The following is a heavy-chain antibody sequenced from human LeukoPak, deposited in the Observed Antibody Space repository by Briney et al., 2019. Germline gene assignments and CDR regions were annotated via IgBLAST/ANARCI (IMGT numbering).Heavy chain of an antibody. V-gene: IGHV1-8*01. D-gene: IGHD6-13*01. CDR3: ARGLWYSSSSWSGYFDL. CDR2: MNPNSGNT. Sequence: GASVKVSCKASGYTFTSFDINWVRQATGQGLEWMGWMNPNSGNTGYAQKFQGRVTMTRNTSISTAYMELSSLRSEDTAVYYCARGLWYSSSSWSGYFDLWGRGTLVTVSS. J-gene: IGHJ2*01. CDR1: GYTFTSFD.